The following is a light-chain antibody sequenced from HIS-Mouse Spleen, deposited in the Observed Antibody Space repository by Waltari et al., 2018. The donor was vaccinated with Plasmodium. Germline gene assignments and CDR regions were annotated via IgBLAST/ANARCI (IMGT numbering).Light chain of an antibody. Sequence: SYELTQPPSVSVSPGQTARITCSGDALPKKYAYWYQQKSGQAPVRVIYEDSKRPSGIPEGFSGSSSGTMATLTISGAQVEDEADYDCYSTDSSGNHRVFGGGTKLTVL. CDR1: ALPKKY. CDR3: YSTDSSGNHRV. CDR2: EDS. V-gene: IGLV3-10*01. J-gene: IGLJ3*02.